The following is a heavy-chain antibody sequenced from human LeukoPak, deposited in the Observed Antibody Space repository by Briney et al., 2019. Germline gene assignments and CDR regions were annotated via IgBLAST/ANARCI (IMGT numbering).Heavy chain of an antibody. Sequence: GGSLRLSCAASGFTFRTYGMNWVRQAPGKGLEWISYINSDSDTVYYSNSVEGRFTISRDNAKNSLYLHMNSPRAEDTAMYYCARDTRGESDYWGHGTLVTVSS. CDR3: ARDTRGESDY. J-gene: IGHJ4*01. CDR1: GFTFRTYG. CDR2: INSDSDTV. D-gene: IGHD2-2*01. V-gene: IGHV3-48*04.